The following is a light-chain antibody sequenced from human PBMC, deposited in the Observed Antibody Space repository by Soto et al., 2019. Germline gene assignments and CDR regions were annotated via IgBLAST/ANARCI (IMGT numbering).Light chain of an antibody. CDR1: QSLPHSNANIY. CDR3: MQARQAPRT. Sequence: DIVLTQSPLSLTATPGEPASISCRSSQSLPHSNANIYLAWYQQKPGQSPQLLIYLGSIRASGVPDRFSGSGSGTDFTLKITRVEAEDGGVYYCMQARQAPRTFGLGTKVEIK. V-gene: IGKV2-28*01. CDR2: LGS. J-gene: IGKJ1*01.